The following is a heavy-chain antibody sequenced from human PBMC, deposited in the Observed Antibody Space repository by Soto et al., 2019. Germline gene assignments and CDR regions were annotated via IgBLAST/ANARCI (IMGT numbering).Heavy chain of an antibody. CDR3: ARPPVRCSSTSCQGYYYYYGMDV. V-gene: IGHV3-30-3*01. Sequence: QVQLVESGGGVVQPGRSLRLSCAASGFTFSSYAMHWVRQAPGKGLEWVAVISYDGSNKYYADSVKGRITISRDNSKNTLYLQMNSLRAEDTAVYYCARPPVRCSSTSCQGYYYYYGMDVWGQGTTVTVSS. CDR1: GFTFSSYA. D-gene: IGHD2-2*01. CDR2: ISYDGSNK. J-gene: IGHJ6*02.